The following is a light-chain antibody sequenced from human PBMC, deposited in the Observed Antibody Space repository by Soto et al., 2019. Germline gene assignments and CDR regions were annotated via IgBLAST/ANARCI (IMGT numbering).Light chain of an antibody. CDR1: QSVTSSY. Sequence: EIVLTQSPGTLSLSPGERLTLSCRASQSVTSSYLAWYQHKPGQAPRLLIYGASTKATGTPDRFSGSGSGTDFTLTISRLEPEDFAVYYCQQYGSSPLTFGPGTKVDIK. J-gene: IGKJ3*01. CDR3: QQYGSSPLT. CDR2: GAS. V-gene: IGKV3-20*01.